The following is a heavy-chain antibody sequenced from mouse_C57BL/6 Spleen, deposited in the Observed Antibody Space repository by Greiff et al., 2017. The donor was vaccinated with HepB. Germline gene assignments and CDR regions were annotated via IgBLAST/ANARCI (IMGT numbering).Heavy chain of an antibody. CDR3: AREPY. J-gene: IGHJ3*01. CDR2: ISSGSSTI. V-gene: IGHV5-17*01. Sequence: EVKLMESGGGLVKPGGSLKLSCAASGFTFSDYGMHWVRQAPEKGLEWVAYISSGSSTIYYAATVKGRFTISRDNAKNTLFLQMTSLRSEDTAMYYCAREPYWGQGTLVTVSA. CDR1: GFTFSDYG.